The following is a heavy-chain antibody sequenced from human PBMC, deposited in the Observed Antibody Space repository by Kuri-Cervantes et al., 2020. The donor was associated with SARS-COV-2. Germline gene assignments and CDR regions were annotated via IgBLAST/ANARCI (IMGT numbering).Heavy chain of an antibody. CDR3: ASQGHILLQWSYFDY. CDR1: GDSVSSNSAA. CDR2: TYYRSKWYN. Sequence: SETLSLTCAISGDSVSSNSAAWNWIRQSPSRGLEWLGRTYYRSKWYNDYAVSVKSRITINPDTSKNQFSLQLSSVTAADTAVYYCASQGHILLQWSYFDYWGQGTLVTVSS. V-gene: IGHV6-1*01. J-gene: IGHJ4*02. D-gene: IGHD2-8*01.